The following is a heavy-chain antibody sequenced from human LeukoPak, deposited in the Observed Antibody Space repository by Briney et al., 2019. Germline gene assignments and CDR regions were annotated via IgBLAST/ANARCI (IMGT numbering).Heavy chain of an antibody. CDR1: GYTFTSYD. CDR3: ARGIAVAGTGSWFDP. V-gene: IGHV1-8*01. CDR2: MNPNSGNT. J-gene: IGHJ5*02. D-gene: IGHD6-19*01. Sequence: ASVKVSCKASGYTFTSYDINWVRQATGQGPEWMGWMNPNSGNTGYAQKFQGRVTMTRNTSISTAYMELSSLRSEDTAVYYCARGIAVAGTGSWFDPWGQGTLVTVSS.